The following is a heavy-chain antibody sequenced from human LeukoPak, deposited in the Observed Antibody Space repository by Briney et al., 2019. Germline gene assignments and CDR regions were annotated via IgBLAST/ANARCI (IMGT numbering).Heavy chain of an antibody. Sequence: GRSLRLSCAASGFTFSSYAMHWVRQAPGKGLEGVAVISYDGSNKYYADSVKGRFTISRDNSKNTLYLQMNSLRAEDTAVYYCARDLLPGRYDSSGYYLPHYWGQGTLVTVSS. D-gene: IGHD3-22*01. CDR3: ARDLLPGRYDSSGYYLPHY. V-gene: IGHV3-30-3*01. CDR2: ISYDGSNK. J-gene: IGHJ4*02. CDR1: GFTFSSYA.